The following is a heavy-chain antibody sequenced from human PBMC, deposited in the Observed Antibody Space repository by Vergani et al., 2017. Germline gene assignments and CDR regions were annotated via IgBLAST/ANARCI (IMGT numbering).Heavy chain of an antibody. Sequence: QVQLVQSGAEVKKPGASVKVSCKASGYTFTSYYMHWVRQAPGQGLEWMGWINPNSGGTNYAQKFQGWVTMTRDTSISTAYMELSRLRSDDTAVYYCARGPDYGDPNPEYYFDYWGQGTLVTVSS. CDR1: GYTFTSYY. V-gene: IGHV1-2*04. J-gene: IGHJ4*02. CDR2: INPNSGGT. CDR3: ARGPDYGDPNPEYYFDY. D-gene: IGHD4-17*01.